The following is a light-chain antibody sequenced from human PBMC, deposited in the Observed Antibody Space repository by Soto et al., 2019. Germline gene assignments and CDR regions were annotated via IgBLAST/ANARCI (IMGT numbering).Light chain of an antibody. V-gene: IGLV2-14*03. CDR3: SSYASNGDVL. CDR2: DVS. Sequence: QSVPTQPASVSGSPGQSITISCTGTSSDVGTYEYVSWYQHHPGKAPKLMIYDVSNRPSGVSDRFSGSKSGNTASLTISGLQAEDEADYYCSSYASNGDVLFGGGTKLTVL. CDR1: SSDVGTYEY. J-gene: IGLJ2*01.